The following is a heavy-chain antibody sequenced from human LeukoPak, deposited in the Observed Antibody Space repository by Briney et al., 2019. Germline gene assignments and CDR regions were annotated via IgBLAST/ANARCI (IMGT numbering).Heavy chain of an antibody. J-gene: IGHJ4*02. Sequence: GGSLRLSCAASGFIFSDYYMSWTRQAPGKGLEWVSYSRSSGSTIYYADSVNGRFTISRDNAKNSLYLQMNSLRAEDTAVYYCAKYGDGYNFGYWGQGTLVTVSS. CDR2: SRSSGSTI. V-gene: IGHV3-11*01. D-gene: IGHD5-24*01. CDR3: AKYGDGYNFGY. CDR1: GFIFSDYY.